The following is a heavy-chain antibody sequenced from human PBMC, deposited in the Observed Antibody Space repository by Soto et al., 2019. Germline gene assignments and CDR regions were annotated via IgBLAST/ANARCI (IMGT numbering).Heavy chain of an antibody. Sequence: QVQLVESGGGFVKPGGSLRLSCAASGVIFSDYYMSWIRQAPGKGLEWVSYISNTASSIHYADSVKGRFTISRDNAKNSVFLQMNSLRAEDTAMYYCASGVESPDGFWGQGTLVTVSS. CDR2: ISNTASSI. J-gene: IGHJ4*02. V-gene: IGHV3-11*01. CDR1: GVIFSDYY. CDR3: ASGVESPDGF. D-gene: IGHD3-3*01.